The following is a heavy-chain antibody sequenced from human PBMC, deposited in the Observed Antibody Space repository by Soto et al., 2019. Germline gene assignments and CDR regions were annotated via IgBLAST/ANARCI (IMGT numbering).Heavy chain of an antibody. V-gene: IGHV3-30*18. CDR2: ISYDGSNK. D-gene: IGHD3-10*01. J-gene: IGHJ4*02. CDR1: GFTFSSYG. CDR3: AKEVLWFGNTDFDY. Sequence: GGSLRLSCAASGFTFSSYGMHWVRQAPGKGLEWVAVISYDGSNKYYADSVKGRFTISRDNSKNTLYLQMNSLRAEDTAVYYCAKEVLWFGNTDFDYWGQGTLVTVSS.